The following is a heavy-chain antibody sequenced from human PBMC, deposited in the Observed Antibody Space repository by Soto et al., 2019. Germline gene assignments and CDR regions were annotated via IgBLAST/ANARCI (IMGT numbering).Heavy chain of an antibody. D-gene: IGHD4-4*01. CDR2: IDPSDSYT. CDR3: ARPSNNYVAH. V-gene: IGHV5-10-1*01. J-gene: IGHJ4*02. Sequence: ESLKISCKGAGYSFTSYWISWVRQMPGKGLEWMGRIDPSDSYTNYSPSFQGHVTISADKSISTAYLQWNSLKASDTAMYYCARPSNNYVAHWGQGTLVTVSS. CDR1: GYSFTSYW.